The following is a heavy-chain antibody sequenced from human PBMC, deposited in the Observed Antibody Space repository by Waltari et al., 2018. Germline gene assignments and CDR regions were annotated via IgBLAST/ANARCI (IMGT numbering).Heavy chain of an antibody. CDR3: ARHEITAMVKYYYYYGMDV. J-gene: IGHJ6*02. Sequence: QLQLQESGPGLVKPSETLSLTCTVSGGSISSSSYYWGWIRQHPGKGLEWIGSIYYSGSTYYNPSLKSRVTISVDTSKNQFSLKLSSVTAADTAVYYCARHEITAMVKYYYYYGMDVWGQGTTVTVSS. D-gene: IGHD5-18*01. CDR2: IYYSGST. CDR1: GGSISSSSYY. V-gene: IGHV4-39*01.